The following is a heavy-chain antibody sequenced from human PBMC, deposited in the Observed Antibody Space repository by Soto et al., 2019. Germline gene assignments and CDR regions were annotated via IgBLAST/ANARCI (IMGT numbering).Heavy chain of an antibody. J-gene: IGHJ3*02. CDR1: GYTFTSYG. Sequence: GASVKVSCKASGYTFTSYGISWARQAPGQGLEWMGWISAYNGNTNYAQKLQGRVTMTTDTSTSTAYMELRSLRSYDTAVYYCARDVGRYCSGGSCYSDAFDIWGQGTMVTVPS. CDR3: ARDVGRYCSGGSCYSDAFDI. D-gene: IGHD2-15*01. CDR2: ISAYNGNT. V-gene: IGHV1-18*01.